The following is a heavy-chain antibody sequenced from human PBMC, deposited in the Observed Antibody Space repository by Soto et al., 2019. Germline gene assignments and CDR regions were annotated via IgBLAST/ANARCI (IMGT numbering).Heavy chain of an antibody. V-gene: IGHV3-30*18. CDR3: AKERWLGY. D-gene: IGHD6-19*01. CDR1: GFTFSSYG. CDR2: ISYDGSNK. Sequence: QVQLVESGGGVVQPGRSLRLSCAASGFTFSSYGMHWVRQAPGKGLEWVAVISYDGSNKYYADSVKGRFTISRDNSKNTLYLRMNSLRAEDTAVYYCAKERWLGYWGQGTLVTVSS. J-gene: IGHJ4*02.